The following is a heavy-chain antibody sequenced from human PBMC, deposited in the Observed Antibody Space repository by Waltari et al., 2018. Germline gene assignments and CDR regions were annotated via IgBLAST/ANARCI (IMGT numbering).Heavy chain of an antibody. V-gene: IGHV1-2*02. CDR3: ARDREIIDHHYYYMDV. CDR2: INPNSGGT. Sequence: QVQLVQSGAEGKQPGASVKVSCKASGYTFTAHYMHWVRQAPGQGLEWMGWINPNSGGTNYAQNFQGRVTMTRDTSISTAYMELSRLRSDDSAVYYCARDREIIDHHYYYMDVWGKGTTVTVSS. CDR1: GYTFTAHY. J-gene: IGHJ6*03.